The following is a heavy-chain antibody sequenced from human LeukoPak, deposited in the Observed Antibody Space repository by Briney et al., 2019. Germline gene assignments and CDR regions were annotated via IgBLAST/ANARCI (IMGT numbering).Heavy chain of an antibody. D-gene: IGHD3-10*01. CDR1: GFTFSSYG. V-gene: IGHV3-23*01. CDR2: ISGSGGST. CDR3: AKDPFYYYGSGSYT. Sequence: GGSLRLSCAASGFTFSSYGMSWVRQAPGKGLEWVSAISGSGGSTYYADSVKGRFTISRDNSKNTLYLQMNSLRAEDTAVYYCAKDPFYYYGSGSYTWGQGTLVTVSS. J-gene: IGHJ4*02.